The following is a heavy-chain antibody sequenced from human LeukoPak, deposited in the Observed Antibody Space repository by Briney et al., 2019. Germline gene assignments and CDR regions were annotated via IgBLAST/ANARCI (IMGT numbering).Heavy chain of an antibody. J-gene: IGHJ2*01. CDR2: ISYDGSNK. CDR3: AKDLSFYDPDVKNWFFDL. Sequence: GGSLRLSCAASGLTFSSYGMHWVRQAPGKGLEWGAGISYDGSNKYYAESVKGHLTFSRNNSKSTLYLQMDSLRAEDPAVYYCAKDLSFYDPDVKNWFFDLWGRGTLVTVSS. D-gene: IGHD3-16*02. CDR1: GLTFSSYG. V-gene: IGHV3-30*18.